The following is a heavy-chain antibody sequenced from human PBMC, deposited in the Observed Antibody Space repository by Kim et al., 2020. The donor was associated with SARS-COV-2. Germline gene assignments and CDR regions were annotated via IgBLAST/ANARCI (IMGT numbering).Heavy chain of an antibody. CDR3: ATRSY. CDR1: GFIVSSDL. Sequence: GGSLRLSCAASGFIVSSDLMTWVRQAPGKGLEWVSILFGDGRTFYTDSVKGRFTISRDNSRNTMFLQMNSLRVDDSAVYFCATRSYWGLGTLVTVS. CDR2: LFGDGRT. V-gene: IGHV3-66*01. D-gene: IGHD3-10*01. J-gene: IGHJ4*02.